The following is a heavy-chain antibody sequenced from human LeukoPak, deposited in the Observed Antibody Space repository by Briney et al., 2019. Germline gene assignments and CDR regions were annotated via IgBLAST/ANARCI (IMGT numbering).Heavy chain of an antibody. J-gene: IGHJ4*02. CDR2: ISGSGGST. V-gene: IGHV3-23*01. CDR1: GFTFSSYA. Sequence: GGSLRLSCAASGFTFSSYAMSWVRQAPGKGLEWVSAISGSGGSTYYADAVKGRFTISRDNSKNTVFLEMNSLRAEDTALYYCAKDLGSGKPYYFNCWGQGTLVTVSS. CDR3: AKDLGSGKPYYFNC. D-gene: IGHD6-19*01.